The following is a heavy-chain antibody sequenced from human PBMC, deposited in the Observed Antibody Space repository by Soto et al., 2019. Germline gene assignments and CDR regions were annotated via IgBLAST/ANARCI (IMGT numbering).Heavy chain of an antibody. J-gene: IGHJ6*01. V-gene: IGHV1-69*16. CDR2: IVPMLGTP. CDR1: GGSFSNFI. CDR3: ARNGTDGTTLSHYTGMDV. Sequence: QVQLVQSGAEVKEPGSSVRVSCKASGGSFSNFIMNWVRQTPGQGLEWMGGIVPMLGTPTYAEKFKGRVTISATGSTSTAYMELTSLRSEDTAIYYCARNGTDGTTLSHYTGMDVCGQGTTVTVS. D-gene: IGHD1-1*01.